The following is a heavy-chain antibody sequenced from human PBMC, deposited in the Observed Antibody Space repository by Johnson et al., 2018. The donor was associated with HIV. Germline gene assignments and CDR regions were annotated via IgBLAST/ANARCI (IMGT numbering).Heavy chain of an antibody. CDR3: AREPAGHREDAFDI. CDR1: GFTFSSYW. V-gene: IGHV3-30*02. J-gene: IGHJ3*02. Sequence: QVQLVESGGGLVQPGGSLRLSCAASGFTFSSYWMSWVRQAPGKGLEWVALIRYDGSNKYYTDSGKGRFTISRDNSKNTLYLQMNSLRAEDTAVYYCAREPAGHREDAFDIWGQGTTVTVSS. CDR2: IRYDGSNK.